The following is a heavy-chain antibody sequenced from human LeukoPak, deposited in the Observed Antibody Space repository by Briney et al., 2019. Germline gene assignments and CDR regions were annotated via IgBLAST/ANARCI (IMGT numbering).Heavy chain of an antibody. CDR2: ISSSSRHI. Sequence: GGSLRLSCAPSGFTVSSESMKWVRQAPGKGLEWVTSISSSSRHINYADSVKGRFTISRDNAKNSLYLQMNSLRAEDTAVYYCTSNPPGIARDGAEYFQHWGQGTLVTVSS. J-gene: IGHJ1*01. V-gene: IGHV3-21*01. CDR3: TSNPPGIARDGAEYFQH. D-gene: IGHD6-13*01. CDR1: GFTVSSES.